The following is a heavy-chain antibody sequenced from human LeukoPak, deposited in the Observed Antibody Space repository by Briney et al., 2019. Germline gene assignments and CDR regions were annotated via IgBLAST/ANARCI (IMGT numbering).Heavy chain of an antibody. CDR3: AGNYRYGSGINDAFDI. CDR2: ISSSSSTI. V-gene: IGHV3-48*01. CDR1: GFTFSSYS. J-gene: IGHJ3*02. D-gene: IGHD3-10*01. Sequence: GGSLRLSCAASGFTFSSYSMNWVRQAPGKGLEWVSYISSSSSTIYYADSVKGRFTISRDNAKNSLYLQMNSLRAEDTAVYYCAGNYRYGSGINDAFDIWGQGTMVTVSS.